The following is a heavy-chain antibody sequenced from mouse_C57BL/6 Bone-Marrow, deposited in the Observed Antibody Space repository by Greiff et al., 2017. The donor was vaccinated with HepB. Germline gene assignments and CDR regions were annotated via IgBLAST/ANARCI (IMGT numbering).Heavy chain of an antibody. D-gene: IGHD1-1*01. CDR2: IWRGGST. CDR3: AKKHGSSYGYAMDY. Sequence: QVHVKQSGPGLVQPSQSLSITCTVSGFSLTSYGVHWVRQSPGKGLEWLGVIWRGGSTDYNAAFMSRLSITKDNSKSQVFFKMNSLQADDTAIYYCAKKHGSSYGYAMDYWGQGTSVTVSS. V-gene: IGHV2-5*01. CDR1: GFSLTSYG. J-gene: IGHJ4*01.